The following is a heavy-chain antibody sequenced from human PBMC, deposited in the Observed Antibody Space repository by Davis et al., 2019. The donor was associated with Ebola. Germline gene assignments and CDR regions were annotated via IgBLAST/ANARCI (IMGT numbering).Heavy chain of an antibody. V-gene: IGHV4-39*01. Sequence: PSETLSLTCIVSGGSISNSDYYWAWIRQPPGKGLEWIGSIYYSATTHYNPSLKSRVTISVDTSKNQFSLKLTSVTATDMAVYYCARHRDGSGHYTYFYYGMDVWGQGTTVTVSS. CDR3: ARHRDGSGHYTYFYYGMDV. CDR2: IYYSATT. D-gene: IGHD3-3*01. J-gene: IGHJ6*02. CDR1: GGSISNSDYY.